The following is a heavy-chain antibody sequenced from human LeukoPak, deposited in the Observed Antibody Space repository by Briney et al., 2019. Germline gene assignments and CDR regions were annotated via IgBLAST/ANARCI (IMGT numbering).Heavy chain of an antibody. V-gene: IGHV3-11*01. CDR1: GFTFSDYY. D-gene: IGHD2-21*01. J-gene: IGHJ4*02. CDR2: ISTSGGTV. CDR3: ARGSILRY. Sequence: GGSLRLSCAASGFTFSDYYVSWIRQAPGKGLDWVSYISTSGGTVFYADSVKGRFAISRDNAENSLFLQMNSLRAEDTAVYYCARGSILRYWGQGTLVTVSS.